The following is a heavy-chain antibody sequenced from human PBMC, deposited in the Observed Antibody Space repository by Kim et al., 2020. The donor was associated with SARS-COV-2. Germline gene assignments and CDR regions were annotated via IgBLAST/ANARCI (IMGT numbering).Heavy chain of an antibody. J-gene: IGHJ4*02. CDR3: ARMVVAARGFDY. Sequence: YYNPSLESRVTISVDTSKNQFALKLSSVTDADTAVYYCARMVVAARGFDYWGQGTLVTVSS. V-gene: IGHV4-31*02. D-gene: IGHD2-15*01.